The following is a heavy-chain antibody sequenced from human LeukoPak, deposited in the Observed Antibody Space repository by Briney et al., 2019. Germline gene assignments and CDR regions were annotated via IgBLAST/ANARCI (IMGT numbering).Heavy chain of an antibody. CDR1: GFTFNTYT. V-gene: IGHV3-48*04. CDR2: ISGSGGTI. CDR3: ARQHTYDSRYFDS. J-gene: IGHJ4*02. Sequence: PGGSLRLSCAASGFTFNTYTMKWVRQAPGRGLEWVSYISGSGGTIYYADSVKGRFTISRDNAKNSLYLQMNSLRAEDTAVYYCARQHTYDSRYFDSWGQGTLVTVSS. D-gene: IGHD3-16*01.